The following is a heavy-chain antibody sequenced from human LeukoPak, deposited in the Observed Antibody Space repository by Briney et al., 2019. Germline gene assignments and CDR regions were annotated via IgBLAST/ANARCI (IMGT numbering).Heavy chain of an antibody. CDR2: MNPNSGNT. V-gene: IGHV1-8*01. D-gene: IGHD6-13*01. J-gene: IGHJ6*03. CDR1: GYTFTSYD. CDR3: AIAAAGAAVHYYYYMDV. Sequence: ASVKVSCKASGYTFTSYDINWVRQATGQGLEWMGWMNPNSGNTGYAQKFQGRVTMTRNTSISTAYMELSSLRSEDTAVYYCAIAAAGAAVHYYYYMDVWGKGTTVTVSS.